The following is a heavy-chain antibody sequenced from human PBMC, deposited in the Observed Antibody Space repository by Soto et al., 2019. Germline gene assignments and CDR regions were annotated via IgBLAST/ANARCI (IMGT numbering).Heavy chain of an antibody. D-gene: IGHD2-15*01. Sequence: PSETLSLTCAVYGGSFSGYYWSWIRQPPGKGLEWIGEINHSGSTNYNPSLKSRVTISVDTSKNQFSLKLSSVTAADTAVYYCARVRSTVVGEYNWFDPWGQGTLVTVSS. CDR3: ARVRSTVVGEYNWFDP. CDR1: GGSFSGYY. V-gene: IGHV4-34*01. J-gene: IGHJ5*02. CDR2: INHSGST.